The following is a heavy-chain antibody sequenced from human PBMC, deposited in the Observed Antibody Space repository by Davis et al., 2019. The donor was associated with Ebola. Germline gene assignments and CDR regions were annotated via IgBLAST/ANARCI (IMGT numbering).Heavy chain of an antibody. V-gene: IGHV3-33*08. D-gene: IGHD6-13*01. CDR2: IWYDGSNN. CDR1: GFTFSSYA. J-gene: IGHJ4*02. CDR3: ARCTGYSSSWLDY. Sequence: PGGSLRLSCAASGFTFSSYAMSWVRQAPGKGLELVAVIWYDGSNNYYADSVKGRFTISRDNSKNTLYLQMNSLRAEDTAVYYCARCTGYSSSWLDYWGQGTLVTVSS.